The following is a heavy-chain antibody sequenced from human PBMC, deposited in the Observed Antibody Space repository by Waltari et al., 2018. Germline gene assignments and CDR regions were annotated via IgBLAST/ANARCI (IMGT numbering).Heavy chain of an antibody. CDR2: VFYTGKT. CDR1: VVSSASFSYY. D-gene: IGHD2-15*01. Sequence: HLQLQESGPGLVKPSETLSLTCSFSVVSSASFSYYWAWIRQSPGKGLEGIGKVFYTGKTYYNPSLKGRVTISLDTSKTQVSLKMAAVTAADTAMYYCARRSHTRRVVASTDGGAFDFWDQGTLVTVSS. V-gene: IGHV4-39*01. CDR3: ARRSHTRRVVASTDGGAFDF. J-gene: IGHJ3*01.